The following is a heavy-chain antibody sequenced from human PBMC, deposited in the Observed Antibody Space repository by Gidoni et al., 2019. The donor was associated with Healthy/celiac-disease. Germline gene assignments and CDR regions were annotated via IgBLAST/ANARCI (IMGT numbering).Heavy chain of an antibody. CDR1: GVPSSRYE. Sequence: EVQLVESGGGLVQPGGSLSLYCAAYGVPSSRYERNWVSQAPGRGLEWVSYISSRSSTIYYADSLKGRFTISRDNAKNSLYLQMNSLRAEDTAVYYCARMEEDIVVVPAASSFDYWGQGTLVTVSS. D-gene: IGHD2-2*01. J-gene: IGHJ4*02. CDR2: ISSRSSTI. V-gene: IGHV3-48*03. CDR3: ARMEEDIVVVPAASSFDY.